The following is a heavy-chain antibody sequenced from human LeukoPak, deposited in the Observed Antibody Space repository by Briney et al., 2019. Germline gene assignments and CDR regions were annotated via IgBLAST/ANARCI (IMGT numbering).Heavy chain of an antibody. J-gene: IGHJ4*02. D-gene: IGHD5-18*01. V-gene: IGHV3-64D*09. CDR3: GKGTHSYADIGDYFDY. CDR2: ISSNGGST. CDR1: GFSFSSHG. Sequence: GGSLRLSCSASGFSFSSHGVHWVRQAPGKGLEYVSAISSNGGSTYYADSVKGRFTISRDNSKNTLYLQMSSLRAEDTAVYYCGKGTHSYADIGDYFDYWGQGTLVTVSS.